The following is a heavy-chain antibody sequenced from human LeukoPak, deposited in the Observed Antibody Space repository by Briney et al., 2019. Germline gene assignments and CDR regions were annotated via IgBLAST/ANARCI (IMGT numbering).Heavy chain of an antibody. CDR3: AKGIAVAGTELAD. CDR1: GFTFSSYG. J-gene: IGHJ4*02. Sequence: GGSLRLSCAASGFTFSSYGMHWVRQAPGKGLEWVAFIRYDGSIKYYADSVEGRFTISRDNSKNTLYLQMNSLRADDTAVYYCAKGIAVAGTELADWGQGTLVTVSA. CDR2: IRYDGSIK. V-gene: IGHV3-30*02. D-gene: IGHD6-19*01.